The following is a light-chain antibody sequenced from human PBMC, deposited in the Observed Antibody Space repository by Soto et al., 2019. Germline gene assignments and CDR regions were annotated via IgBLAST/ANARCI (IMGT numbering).Light chain of an antibody. CDR3: QQYSFYAT. J-gene: IGKJ1*01. CDR2: KAS. Sequence: DIQMTQSPSTLSASVGDRVTITCRASQTISSWLAWYQQKPGKAPKLLIYKASTLESGVPSRFSGSGSGTDLTLTVTSLQPEDFATDYCQQYSFYATFGQGTKVEI. CDR1: QTISSW. V-gene: IGKV1-5*03.